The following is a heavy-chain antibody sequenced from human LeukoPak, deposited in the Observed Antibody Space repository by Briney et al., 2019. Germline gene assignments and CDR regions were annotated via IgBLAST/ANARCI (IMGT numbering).Heavy chain of an antibody. D-gene: IGHD3-22*01. CDR2: INTDGST. CDR1: GGSISSYC. V-gene: IGHV4-4*07. CDR3: ARGVGGPYDSSGYENSNWFDP. J-gene: IGHJ5*02. Sequence: SETLSLTCTAPGGSISSYCWSWIRQPPGKGLEWMGIINTDGSTNYNPSLKSRVTMSVDTSKNQFSLKLSSVTAADTAVYYCARGVGGPYDSSGYENSNWFDPWGQGTLVTVSS.